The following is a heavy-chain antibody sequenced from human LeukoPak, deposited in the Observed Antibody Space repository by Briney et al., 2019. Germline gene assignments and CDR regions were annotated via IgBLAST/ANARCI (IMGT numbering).Heavy chain of an antibody. CDR3: ARDPFWTGIMYDY. D-gene: IGHD3/OR15-3a*01. CDR2: INPNSGGT. J-gene: IGHJ4*02. CDR1: GYTFTGYY. Sequence: GASVKVSCKASGYTFTGYYMHWVRQAPGQGLEWMGWINPNSGGTNYAQKFQGRVTMTRDTSISTAYMELSRLRSDDTAVYYCARDPFWTGIMYDYWGQGTLVTVSS. V-gene: IGHV1-2*02.